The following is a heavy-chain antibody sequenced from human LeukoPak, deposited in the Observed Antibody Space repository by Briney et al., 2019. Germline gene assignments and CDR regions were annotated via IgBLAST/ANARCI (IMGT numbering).Heavy chain of an antibody. CDR2: TYYRSKWYN. J-gene: IGHJ4*02. CDR1: GDSVSSNSVA. Sequence: SQTLSLTCAISGDSVSSNSVAWSWITQSPSRGLEWLGRTYYRSKWYNDYAVSVKSRITINPDTSMNQFSLQLNSVNLEDTAVYYCAREGGEVRGVLRYWGQGTLVTVSS. D-gene: IGHD3-10*01. CDR3: AREGGEVRGVLRY. V-gene: IGHV6-1*01.